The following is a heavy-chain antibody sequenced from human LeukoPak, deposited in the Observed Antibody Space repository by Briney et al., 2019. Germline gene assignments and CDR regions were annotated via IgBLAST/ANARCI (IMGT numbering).Heavy chain of an antibody. CDR1: GFTFSSYG. CDR3: APDGNYDSSGYYPHY. V-gene: IGHV3-30*02. Sequence: GGSLRLSCAASGFTFSSYGMHWVRQAPGEGLEWVAFIRYDGSNKYYADSVKGRFTISRDNSKNTLYLQMNSLRAEDTAVYYCAPDGNYDSSGYYPHYWGQGTLVTVSS. D-gene: IGHD3-22*01. J-gene: IGHJ4*02. CDR2: IRYDGSNK.